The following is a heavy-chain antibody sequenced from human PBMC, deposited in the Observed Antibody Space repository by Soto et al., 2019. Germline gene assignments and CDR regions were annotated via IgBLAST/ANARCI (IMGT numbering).Heavy chain of an antibody. Sequence: SETLSLTCNLSGGSFHNFYWLWIRQPPGKGLEWVGHVRYSGSANYSASRNSRATISLHTSKRQLALNLRSLTAADTAMYFCGRGVDYYATSGYFSFDSWGQGIPVTVSS. J-gene: IGHJ4*02. CDR2: VRYSGSA. CDR1: GGSFHNFY. D-gene: IGHD3-16*01. CDR3: GRGVDYYATSGYFSFDS. V-gene: IGHV4-59*01.